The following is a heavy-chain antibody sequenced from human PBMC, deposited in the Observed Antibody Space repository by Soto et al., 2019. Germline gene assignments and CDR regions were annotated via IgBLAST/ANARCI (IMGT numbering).Heavy chain of an antibody. CDR3: AKELGILTGYYPPGFSYGMDV. V-gene: IGHV3-23*01. Sequence: GGSLRLSCAASGFTFSSYAMSWVRQAPGKGLEWVSAISGSGGSTYYADSVKGRFTISRDNSKNTLFLQMNSLGAEETAVYYCAKELGILTGYYPPGFSYGMDVWGQGTTVTVSS. J-gene: IGHJ6*02. CDR1: GFTFSSYA. CDR2: ISGSGGST. D-gene: IGHD3-9*01.